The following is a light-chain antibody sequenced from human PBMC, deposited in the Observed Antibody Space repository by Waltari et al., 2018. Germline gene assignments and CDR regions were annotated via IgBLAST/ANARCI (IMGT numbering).Light chain of an antibody. CDR3: SSYAGSNTFI. V-gene: IGLV2-8*01. CDR2: EVS. Sequence: QAALTQSPSMSGSPGQSVTISCTGTSSAIGAYNRVSWYQQHPGKAPKLMIYEVSQRPSGVSDRFSGSKSGNTASLTISGLQAEDEADYYCSSYAGSNTFIFGAGTRLTVL. CDR1: SSAIGAYNR. J-gene: IGLJ1*01.